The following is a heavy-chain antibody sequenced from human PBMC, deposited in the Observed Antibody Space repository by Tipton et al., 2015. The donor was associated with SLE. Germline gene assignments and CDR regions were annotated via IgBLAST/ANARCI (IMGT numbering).Heavy chain of an antibody. V-gene: IGHV4-61*09. D-gene: IGHD3-16*02. CDR2: IYTSGST. Sequence: TLSLTCTVSGGSISSGSYYRSWIRQPAGKGLEWIGHIYTSGSTNYNPSLKSRVTISVDTSKNQFSLKLSSVTAADTAVYYCAREGGGIWGSYRDDAFDIWGQGTMVTVSS. CDR1: GGSISSGSYY. J-gene: IGHJ3*02. CDR3: AREGGGIWGSYRDDAFDI.